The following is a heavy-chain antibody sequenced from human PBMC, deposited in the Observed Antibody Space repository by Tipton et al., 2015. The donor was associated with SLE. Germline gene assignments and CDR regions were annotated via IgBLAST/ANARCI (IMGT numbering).Heavy chain of an antibody. Sequence: GSLRLSCAASGFTFNRYWMHWVRQAPGKGLMWVSRIDSDGTITNYADTVKGRFTISRDNAKNSLFLQMNSLRADDTAVYYCVRAFPYDYANNWGRGTLVTVSP. CDR1: GFTFNRYW. J-gene: IGHJ4*02. V-gene: IGHV3-74*01. CDR3: VRAFPYDYANN. CDR2: IDSDGTIT. D-gene: IGHD4-17*01.